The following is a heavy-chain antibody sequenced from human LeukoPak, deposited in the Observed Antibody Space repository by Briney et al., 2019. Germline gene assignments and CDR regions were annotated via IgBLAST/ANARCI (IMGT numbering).Heavy chain of an antibody. CDR3: ARSITIFGVVTPQYYMDV. CDR2: IYTSGST. V-gene: IGHV4-4*09. D-gene: IGHD3-3*01. J-gene: IGHJ6*03. CDR1: GGSISSYY. Sequence: SETLSLTCTVSGGSISSYYWSWIRQPPGKGLEWIGYIYTSGSTNYSPSLKSRVTISVDTSKNQFSLKLSSVTAADTAVYYCARSITIFGVVTPQYYMDVWGKGTTVTVSS.